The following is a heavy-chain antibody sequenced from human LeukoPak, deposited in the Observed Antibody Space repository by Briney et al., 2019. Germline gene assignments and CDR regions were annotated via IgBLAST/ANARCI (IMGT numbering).Heavy chain of an antibody. Sequence: ASVKVSCKASGYTFTNYFIHWVRQAPGQGLEWMGILNPSGGSTSFAQKFQGRVTMTRDTSTSTVYMEVSSLRSEDTAVYCCARPKCGSGGSCYQGDFDYWGQGTLVTVSS. CDR3: ARPKCGSGGSCYQGDFDY. CDR1: GYTFTNYF. V-gene: IGHV1-46*01. D-gene: IGHD2-15*01. J-gene: IGHJ4*02. CDR2: LNPSGGST.